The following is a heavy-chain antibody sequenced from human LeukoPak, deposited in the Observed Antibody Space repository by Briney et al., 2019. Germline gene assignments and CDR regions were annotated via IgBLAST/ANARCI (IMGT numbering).Heavy chain of an antibody. Sequence: PSETLSLTCTVSGDSFSSVTDYWAWIRQPPGKGLEWIGYIYYSGSTYYNPSLKSRVTISVDTSKNQFSLKLSSVTAADTAVYYCAREYDTATRSYFDYWGQGTLVTVSS. CDR1: GDSFSSVTDY. CDR2: IYYSGST. J-gene: IGHJ4*02. CDR3: AREYDTATRSYFDY. V-gene: IGHV4-30-4*08. D-gene: IGHD5-18*01.